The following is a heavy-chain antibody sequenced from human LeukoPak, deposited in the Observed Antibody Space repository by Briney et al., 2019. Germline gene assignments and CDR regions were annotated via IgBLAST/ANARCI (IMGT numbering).Heavy chain of an antibody. V-gene: IGHV3-30*03. CDR2: ISYDGSNK. CDR3: AREDYYDSSGYPQIDY. J-gene: IGHJ4*02. CDR1: GFTFSSYG. Sequence: GGSLRFSCAASGFTFSSYGMHWVRQAPGKGLEWVAVISYDGSNKYYADSVKGRFTISRDNSKNTLYLQMNSLRAEDTAVYYCAREDYYDSSGYPQIDYWGQGTLVTVSS. D-gene: IGHD3-22*01.